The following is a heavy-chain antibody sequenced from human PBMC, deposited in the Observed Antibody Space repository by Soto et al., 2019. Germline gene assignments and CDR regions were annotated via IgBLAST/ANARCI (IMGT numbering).Heavy chain of an antibody. CDR1: DGSISSYY. D-gene: IGHD2-21*01. CDR2: IYYSGST. J-gene: IGHJ4*02. Sequence: SETLSLTCTVSDGSISSYYWSWIRQPPGKGLEWIGYIYYSGSTNYNPSLKSRVTISVDTSKNQFSLKLSSVTAADTAVYYCARVWGYYFDYWGQGTLVTGSS. V-gene: IGHV4-59*01. CDR3: ARVWGYYFDY.